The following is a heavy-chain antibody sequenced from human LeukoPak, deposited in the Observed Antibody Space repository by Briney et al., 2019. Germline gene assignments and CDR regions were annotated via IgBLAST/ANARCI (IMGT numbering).Heavy chain of an antibody. CDR2: ISAYNGNT. J-gene: IGHJ4*02. Sequence: ASVKVSCKASGYTFTSYGISWVRQAPGQELEWMGWISAYNGNTNYAQKLQGRVTMTTDTSTSTAYMELRSLRSDDTAVYYCAREGYYDILAVPDYWGQGTLVTVSS. V-gene: IGHV1-18*04. D-gene: IGHD3-9*01. CDR3: AREGYYDILAVPDY. CDR1: GYTFTSYG.